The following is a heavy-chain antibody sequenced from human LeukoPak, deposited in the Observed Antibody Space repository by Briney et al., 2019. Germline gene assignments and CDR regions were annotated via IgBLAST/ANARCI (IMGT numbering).Heavy chain of an antibody. CDR3: ARDVLVYDYVWGSYRYTFFDY. D-gene: IGHD3-16*02. J-gene: IGHJ4*02. V-gene: IGHV4-59*12. CDR2: IYYSGST. CDR1: GGSISSYY. Sequence: PSETLSLTCTVSGGSISSYYWSWIRQPPGKGLEWIGYIYYSGSTNYNPSLKSRVTISVDTSKNQFSLKLSSVTAADTAVYYCARDVLVYDYVWGSYRYTFFDYWGQGTLVTVSS.